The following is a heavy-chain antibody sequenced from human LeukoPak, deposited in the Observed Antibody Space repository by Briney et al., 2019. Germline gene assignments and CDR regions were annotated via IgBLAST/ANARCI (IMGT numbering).Heavy chain of an antibody. CDR2: INAGNGDT. J-gene: IGHJ4*02. CDR3: ARDDCGDTCYPGGY. V-gene: IGHV1-3*01. CDR1: RYTFTNYV. D-gene: IGHD2-21*01. Sequence: ASVKVSCKASRYTFTNYVMHWVRQAPGQRPEWMGWINAGNGDTKYSQNFQGRVTITRDTSASTAYMELSSLTSEDTALYYCARDDCGDTCYPGGYWGQGSLVTVSS.